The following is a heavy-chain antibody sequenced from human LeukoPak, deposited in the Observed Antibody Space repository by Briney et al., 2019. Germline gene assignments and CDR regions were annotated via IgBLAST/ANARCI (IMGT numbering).Heavy chain of an antibody. CDR3: AGVAPGAAKSSAFDI. J-gene: IGHJ3*02. V-gene: IGHV3-30*04. Sequence: GRSLRLSCAASGFTFSSYAMHWVRQAPGKGLEWVAVISYDGSNKYYADSVKGRFTISRDNSKNTLYLQMNSLRAEDTAVYYCAGVAPGAAKSSAFDIWGQGTMVTVSS. CDR2: ISYDGSNK. D-gene: IGHD6-13*01. CDR1: GFTFSSYA.